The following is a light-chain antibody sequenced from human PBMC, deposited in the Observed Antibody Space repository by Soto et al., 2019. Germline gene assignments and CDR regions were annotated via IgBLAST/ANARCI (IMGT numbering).Light chain of an antibody. Sequence: QSVLTQPRSVSGSPGQSVTISCTGTSSDVGRFNRVSWYQQHPGKAPKVMIYDVTQRPSGVPDRFSGSKSGNTASLTISGLQAEDEADYYCCSYAGSYVFGTGTKLTVL. CDR1: SSDVGRFNR. CDR3: CSYAGSYV. CDR2: DVT. V-gene: IGLV2-11*01. J-gene: IGLJ1*01.